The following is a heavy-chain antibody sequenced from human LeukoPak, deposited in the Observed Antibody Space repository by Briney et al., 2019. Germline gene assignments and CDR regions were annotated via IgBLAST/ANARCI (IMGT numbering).Heavy chain of an antibody. CDR1: GGSISSHF. CDR3: ARVLDYYDSSGYYPLFDY. CDR2: IYYSGST. Sequence: SETLSLTCTVSGGSISSHFWSWIRQPPGKGLEWIGYIYYSGSTNYNPSLKSRVTISVDTSKNQFSLKLSSVTAADTAVYYCARVLDYYDSSGYYPLFDYWGQGTLVTVSS. J-gene: IGHJ4*02. V-gene: IGHV4-59*11. D-gene: IGHD3-22*01.